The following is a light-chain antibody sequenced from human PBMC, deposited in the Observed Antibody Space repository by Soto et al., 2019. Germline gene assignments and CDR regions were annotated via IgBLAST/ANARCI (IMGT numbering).Light chain of an antibody. J-gene: IGKJ5*01. Sequence: ERATLSCRASRSVSSNLAWYQQKPGQAPRLLIYGPSTRATGIPARFSGSGSGTEFTLTISSLQSEDFAIYYCQQYKNWPAITFGQGTLLE. CDR1: RSVSSN. CDR3: QQYKNWPAIT. V-gene: IGKV3D-15*01. CDR2: GPS.